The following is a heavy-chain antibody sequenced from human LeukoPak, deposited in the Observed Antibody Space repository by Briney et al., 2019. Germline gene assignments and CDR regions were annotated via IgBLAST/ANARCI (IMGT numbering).Heavy chain of an antibody. D-gene: IGHD3-3*01. J-gene: IGHJ4*02. V-gene: IGHV4-31*03. Sequence: SETLSLTCTVSGGSISGYYWSWIRQHPGKGLEWIGYIYYSGSTYYNPSLKSRVTISVDTSKNQFSLKLSSVTAADTAVYYCARESLIFGVVPQGGFDYWGQGTLVTVSS. CDR2: IYYSGST. CDR1: GGSISGYY. CDR3: ARESLIFGVVPQGGFDY.